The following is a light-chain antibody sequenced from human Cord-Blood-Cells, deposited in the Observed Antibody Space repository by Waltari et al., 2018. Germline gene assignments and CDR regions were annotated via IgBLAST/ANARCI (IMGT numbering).Light chain of an antibody. Sequence: DIQMTQSPSSRSASVGARVTITCRAIQSISSYLNWYQQKPGKAPKLLIYAASSLQSGVPSKFSGSGSGTDFTLTISSLQPEDCATYYCQQSYSTPLTFGGGTKVEIK. J-gene: IGKJ4*01. V-gene: IGKV1-39*01. CDR1: QSISSY. CDR2: AAS. CDR3: QQSYSTPLT.